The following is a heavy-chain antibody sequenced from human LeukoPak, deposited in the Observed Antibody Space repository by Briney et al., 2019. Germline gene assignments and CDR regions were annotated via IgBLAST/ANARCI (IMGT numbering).Heavy chain of an antibody. Sequence: SETLSLTCTVSGGSISSNTYFYNWIRQPAGKGLGWIGRIYSSGRTDYNPSLKSRVTISVDTSKNQFSLKLTSVTAADMAVYYCAMRLVGPGAFGIWGQGTMVTVSS. CDR1: GGSISSNTYF. CDR3: AMRLVGPGAFGI. J-gene: IGHJ3*02. D-gene: IGHD2-8*02. V-gene: IGHV4-61*02. CDR2: IYSSGRT.